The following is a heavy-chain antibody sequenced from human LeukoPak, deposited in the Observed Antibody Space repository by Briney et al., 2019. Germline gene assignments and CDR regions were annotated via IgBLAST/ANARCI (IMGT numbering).Heavy chain of an antibody. Sequence: GESLKISCKSSGYNFTIYWIGWVRQMPGKGLEWMGLLYPGDSDTRYNPSFEGQVTISADNSISNTYLQWSSLKASDTAMYYCVRHSMPSVKPRKWFDPWGQGTLVTVSS. CDR1: GYNFTIYW. J-gene: IGHJ5*02. CDR2: LYPGDSDT. V-gene: IGHV5-51*01. D-gene: IGHD2-2*01. CDR3: VRHSMPSVKPRKWFDP.